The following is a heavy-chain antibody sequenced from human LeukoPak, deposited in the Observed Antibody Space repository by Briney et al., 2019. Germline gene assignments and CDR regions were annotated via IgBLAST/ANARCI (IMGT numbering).Heavy chain of an antibody. D-gene: IGHD6-13*01. CDR3: ARGYSSSWYFNWFDP. Sequence: SETLSLTCTVSGGSISSYYWSWIRQPPGKGLEWIGYIYYSGSTFYNPSLKSRVTISVDTSKNQFSLKLSSVTAADTAVYYCARGYSSSWYFNWFDPWGQGTLVTVSS. CDR2: IYYSGST. V-gene: IGHV4-59*08. J-gene: IGHJ5*02. CDR1: GGSISSYY.